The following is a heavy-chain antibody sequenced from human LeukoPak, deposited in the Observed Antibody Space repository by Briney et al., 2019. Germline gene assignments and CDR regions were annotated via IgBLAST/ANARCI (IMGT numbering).Heavy chain of an antibody. D-gene: IGHD2-15*01. CDR3: AGLYCSGGSCYTQELDY. J-gene: IGHJ4*02. CDR2: LIPIFGTA. CDR1: GGTFSSYA. V-gene: IGHV1-69*13. Sequence: SVKVSCKASGGTFSSYAISWVRQAPGQGLEWMGGLIPIFGTANYAQKFQGRVTITADESTSTAYMELSSLRSEDTAVYYCAGLYCSGGSCYTQELDYWGQGTLVTVSS.